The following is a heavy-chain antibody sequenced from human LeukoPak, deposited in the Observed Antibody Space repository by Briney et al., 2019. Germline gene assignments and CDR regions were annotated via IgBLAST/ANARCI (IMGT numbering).Heavy chain of an antibody. J-gene: IGHJ3*02. Sequence: GSLRLSCGASGFSFSNAWMSWVRQAPGKGLEWIGYCHYSGNTNYNPSLKSRATISVDMSKNQFSLTLNSVTAADTAVYYCARSASSTSRSAFDIWGQGTRVTASS. V-gene: IGHV4-59*01. CDR2: CHYSGNT. CDR3: ARSASSTSRSAFDI. CDR1: GFSFSNAW.